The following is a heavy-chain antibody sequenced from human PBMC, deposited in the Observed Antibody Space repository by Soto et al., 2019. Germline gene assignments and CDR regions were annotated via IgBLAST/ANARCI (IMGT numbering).Heavy chain of an antibody. D-gene: IGHD3-10*01. CDR2: SVYSGST. CDR1: GGSVSSDSYY. Sequence: QVQLQESGPGLVKPSETLSLTCSVSGGSVSSDSYYWSWVRQPPGKGLEWIGYSVYSGSTYYNPSHQGRVTISVVMFKNQFTMKLSAVTSADTAGYCLGRDNYGSHWGHYAFDIWGQGKMVIVSS. V-gene: IGHV4-61*01. CDR3: GRDNYGSHWGHYAFDI. J-gene: IGHJ3*02.